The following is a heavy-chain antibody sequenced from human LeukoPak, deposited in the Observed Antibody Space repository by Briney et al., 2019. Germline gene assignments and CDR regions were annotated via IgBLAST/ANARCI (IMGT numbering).Heavy chain of an antibody. V-gene: IGHV4-59*08. Sequence: SETLSLTCSVSGGSITNYYWSWIRQSPGKGLEWIGFIYNTGRTNYNPSLQSRVTMSIDTSKNQFSLKLSSVTAADTAVYYCARQGELAIDYWGQGTPVTVSP. CDR3: ARQGELAIDY. D-gene: IGHD1-26*01. J-gene: IGHJ4*02. CDR2: IYNTGRT. CDR1: GGSITNYY.